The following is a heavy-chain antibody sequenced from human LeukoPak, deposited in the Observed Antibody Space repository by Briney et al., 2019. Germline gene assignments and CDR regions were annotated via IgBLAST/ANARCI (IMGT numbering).Heavy chain of an antibody. CDR2: ISGSGGST. V-gene: IGHV3-23*01. CDR3: AKGTYSGYDVDY. Sequence: GGSLRLSCAASGFTFSSYAMSWVRQAPGKGLEWVSAISGSGGSTYYADSVKGRFTISRDNSKNTLYLQMNSLRAEGTAVYYCAKGTYSGYDVDYWGQGTLVTVSS. CDR1: GFTFSSYA. J-gene: IGHJ4*02. D-gene: IGHD5-12*01.